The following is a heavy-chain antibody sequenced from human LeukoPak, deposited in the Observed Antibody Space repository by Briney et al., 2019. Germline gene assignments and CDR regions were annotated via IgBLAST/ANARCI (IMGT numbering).Heavy chain of an antibody. J-gene: IGHJ4*02. CDR1: GDTVSSYA. D-gene: IGHD2-2*01. Sequence: GSSVKVSCKASGDTVSSYAISWVRQAPGQGLEWTGGIIPIFGTANYAQKFQGRVTITADESTSTAYMELSSLRSEDTAVYYCARDPEPPSYCSSTSCAGAWPTHHYWGQGTLVTVSS. CDR2: IIPIFGTA. CDR3: ARDPEPPSYCSSTSCAGAWPTHHY. V-gene: IGHV1-69*01.